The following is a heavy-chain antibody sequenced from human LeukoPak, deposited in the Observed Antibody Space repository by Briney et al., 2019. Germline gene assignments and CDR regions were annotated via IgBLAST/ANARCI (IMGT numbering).Heavy chain of an antibody. CDR1: GGSISSGGYY. D-gene: IGHD6-13*01. CDR2: IYYSGST. Sequence: SETLSLTCTVSGGSISSGGYYWSWIRQHPGKGLEWIGYIYYSGSTNYNPSLKSRVTISVDTSKNQFSLKLSSVTATDTAVYYCARSRLIAADFDYWGQGTLVTVSS. V-gene: IGHV4-61*08. CDR3: ARSRLIAADFDY. J-gene: IGHJ4*02.